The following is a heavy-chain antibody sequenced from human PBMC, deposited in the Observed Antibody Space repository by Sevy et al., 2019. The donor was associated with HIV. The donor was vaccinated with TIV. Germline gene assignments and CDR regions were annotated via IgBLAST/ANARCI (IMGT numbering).Heavy chain of an antibody. CDR2: IKQDGSEK. V-gene: IGHV3-7*03. CDR1: GFTFSRYW. D-gene: IGHD3-22*01. CDR3: AREGYYYDSSGSSDY. Sequence: GGSLRLSCVASGFTFSRYWMSWVRQAPGKGLEWVANIKQDGSEKYYVDSVKGRFTISRDNAKNSPYLQMNSLRAEDTAVYYCAREGYYYDSSGSSDYWGQGTLVTVSS. J-gene: IGHJ4*02.